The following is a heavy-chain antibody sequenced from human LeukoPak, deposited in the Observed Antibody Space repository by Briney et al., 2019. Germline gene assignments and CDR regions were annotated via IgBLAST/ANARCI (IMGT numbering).Heavy chain of an antibody. CDR2: IYTSGST. Sequence: PSETLSLTCTVSGGSISSSSYYWGWIRQPPGKGLEWIGRIYTSGSTNYNPSLKSRVTMSVDTSKNQFSLKLSSVTAADTAVYYCARDLYYYDSGGSYYSFDYWGQGTLVTVSS. D-gene: IGHD3-22*01. V-gene: IGHV4-39*07. CDR1: GGSISSSSYY. J-gene: IGHJ4*02. CDR3: ARDLYYYDSGGSYYSFDY.